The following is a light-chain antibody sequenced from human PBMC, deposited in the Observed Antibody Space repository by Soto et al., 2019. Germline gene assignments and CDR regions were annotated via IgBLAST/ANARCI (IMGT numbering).Light chain of an antibody. CDR2: EAS. Sequence: DIQMTQSPSTLSASVGDRVTITCRASQSISSWLAWYQQKPGKAPKLLIYEASSSQIGVPPRFSGSGFGTEFTLTISSLQPDDFATYDGQHYKESSTFGQGTRLEIK. CDR1: QSISSW. J-gene: IGKJ1*01. V-gene: IGKV1-5*03. CDR3: QHYKESST.